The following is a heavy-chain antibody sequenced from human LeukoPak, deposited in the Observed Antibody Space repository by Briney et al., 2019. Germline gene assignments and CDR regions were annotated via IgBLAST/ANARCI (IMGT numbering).Heavy chain of an antibody. Sequence: ASVKVSCKASGYTFTSYGISWVRQAPGQGLEWIGWISAYNGNTNYAQKLQGRVTMTTDTSTSTAYMELRSLRSDDTAVYYCARVITGAYCGGDCYTVDYWGQGTLVTVSS. V-gene: IGHV1-18*01. CDR1: GYTFTSYG. D-gene: IGHD2-21*01. J-gene: IGHJ4*02. CDR3: ARVITGAYCGGDCYTVDY. CDR2: ISAYNGNT.